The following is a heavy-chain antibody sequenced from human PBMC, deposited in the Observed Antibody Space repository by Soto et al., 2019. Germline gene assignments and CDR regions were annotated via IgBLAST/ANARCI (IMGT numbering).Heavy chain of an antibody. V-gene: IGHV1-69*13. CDR3: ARDRRYYDSSGYHNWYFDL. D-gene: IGHD3-22*01. CDR2: IIPIFGTA. CDR1: GGTFSSYA. J-gene: IGHJ2*01. Sequence: ASVKVSCKASGGTFSSYAISWVRQAPGQGLEWMGGIIPIFGTANYAQKFQGRVTITADESTSTAYMELSSLRSEDTAVYYCARDRRYYDSSGYHNWYFDLWGRGTLVTVPS.